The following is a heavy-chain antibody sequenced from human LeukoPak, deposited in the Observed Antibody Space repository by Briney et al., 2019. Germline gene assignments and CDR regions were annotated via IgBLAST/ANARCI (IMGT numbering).Heavy chain of an antibody. V-gene: IGHV3-23*01. D-gene: IGHD6-19*01. CDR2: ISGSGGST. J-gene: IGHJ5*02. CDR1: DFTLTNAW. CDR3: AKDQYSSGWYNWFDP. Sequence: GGSLRLSCAASDFTLTNAWVNWIRQAPGKGLEWVSAISGSGGSTYYADSVKGRFTISRDNSKSTLYLQMNSLGAEDTAVYYCAKDQYSSGWYNWFDPWGQGTLVTVSS.